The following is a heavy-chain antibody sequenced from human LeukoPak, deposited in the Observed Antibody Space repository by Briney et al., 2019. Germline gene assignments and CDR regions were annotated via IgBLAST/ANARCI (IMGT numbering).Heavy chain of an antibody. Sequence: GGSLRLSCAASGFTFSSYAMSWVRQAPGKGLEWVSAISGSGGSTYYADSVKGRFTISRDNSKNTLYLQMNSLRAEDTAVYYCAKGAKDYDFWSGDYWYFDLWGRGTLVTVSS. D-gene: IGHD3-3*01. CDR3: AKGAKDYDFWSGDYWYFDL. J-gene: IGHJ2*01. V-gene: IGHV3-23*01. CDR2: ISGSGGST. CDR1: GFTFSSYA.